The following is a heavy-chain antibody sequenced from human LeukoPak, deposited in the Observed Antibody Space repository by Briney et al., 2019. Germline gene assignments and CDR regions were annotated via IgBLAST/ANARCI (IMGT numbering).Heavy chain of an antibody. V-gene: IGHV4-34*01. J-gene: IGHJ4*02. CDR2: INHSGST. Sequence: SETLSLTCAVYDGSFSGYHWSWIRQPPGKGLEWIGEINHSGSTNYNPSLKSRVTISVDTSKNQFSLKLSSVTAADTAVYYCARGKWLRSSFDYWGQGTLVTVSS. CDR1: DGSFSGYH. D-gene: IGHD5-12*01. CDR3: ARGKWLRSSFDY.